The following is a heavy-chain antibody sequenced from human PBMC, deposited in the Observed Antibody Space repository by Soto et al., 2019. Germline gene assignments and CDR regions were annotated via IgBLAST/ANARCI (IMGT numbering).Heavy chain of an antibody. Sequence: QVQLVQSGAEVKKPGASVKVSCNASGYTFSSMGISWVRQAPGQVLEWMGWISPYNRNTYYAQRLQGRVTMTTDTSTSTAYMELRSLRSDDTAVYYCARDLDGSGNYYTDYWGQGTMVTVSS. J-gene: IGHJ4*02. CDR3: ARDLDGSGNYYTDY. CDR1: GYTFSSMG. V-gene: IGHV1-18*01. D-gene: IGHD3-10*01. CDR2: ISPYNRNT.